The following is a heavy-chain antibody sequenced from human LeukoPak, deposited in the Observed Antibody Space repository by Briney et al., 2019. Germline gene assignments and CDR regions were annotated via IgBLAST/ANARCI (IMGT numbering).Heavy chain of an antibody. CDR2: INHSGST. D-gene: IGHD5-12*01. CDR1: GVSFSSYS. J-gene: IGHJ4*02. CDR3: ARGRGCSGECDRGRSFDY. Sequence: SETLSLTCAVYGVSFSSYSLSWVRQPPGKGLEWVGEINHSGSTNYNPCLKSRVPISVDTSKNQSSLKLSSVAAADTAVYYCARGRGCSGECDRGRSFDYWGPGTLVTVSS. V-gene: IGHV4-34*01.